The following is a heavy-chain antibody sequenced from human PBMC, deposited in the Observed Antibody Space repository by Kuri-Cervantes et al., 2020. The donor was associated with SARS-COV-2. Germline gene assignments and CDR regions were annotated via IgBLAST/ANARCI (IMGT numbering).Heavy chain of an antibody. J-gene: IGHJ4*02. CDR2: INTNTGSP. Sequence: ASVKVSCKASGYTFISHYMHWVRQAPGQGLEWMGWINTNTGSPTYAQGFTGRFVFSLDTSVSTAYLQISSLKAEDTAVYYCARDPYSGYDFDFDYWGQGTLVTVSS. D-gene: IGHD5-12*01. V-gene: IGHV7-4-1*02. CDR3: ARDPYSGYDFDFDY. CDR1: GYTFISHY.